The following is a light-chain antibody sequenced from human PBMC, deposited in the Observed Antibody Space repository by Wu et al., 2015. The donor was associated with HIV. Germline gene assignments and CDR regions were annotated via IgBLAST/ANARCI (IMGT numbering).Light chain of an antibody. Sequence: DIVLTQSPATVSFYPGERATLSCRASQSVGSDFAWYQQKSGQAPRLLIYDASKRATGIPPRFSGSASGTDSTLIINNLEPEDFAIYYCQRRNKSAPTFGQGTRLEIK. CDR2: DAS. CDR1: QSVGSD. CDR3: QRRNKSAPT. J-gene: IGKJ5*01. V-gene: IGKV3-11*01.